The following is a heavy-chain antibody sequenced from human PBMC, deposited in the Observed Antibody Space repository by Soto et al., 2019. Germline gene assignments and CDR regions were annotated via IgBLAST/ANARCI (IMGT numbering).Heavy chain of an antibody. CDR2: IKQDGSEK. Sequence: GGSLRLSCAASGFTFSIYWMSWVRHAPGKGLEWVANIKQDGSEKYYVDSVKGRFTISRDNAKNSLYLQMNSLRAEDTAVYYCARPNDFWSGFNWFDPWGQGTLVTVSS. CDR1: GFTFSIYW. V-gene: IGHV3-7*03. CDR3: ARPNDFWSGFNWFDP. J-gene: IGHJ5*02. D-gene: IGHD3-3*01.